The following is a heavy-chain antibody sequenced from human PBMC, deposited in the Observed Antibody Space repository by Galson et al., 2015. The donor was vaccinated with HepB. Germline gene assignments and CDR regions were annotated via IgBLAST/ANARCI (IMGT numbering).Heavy chain of an antibody. CDR3: AMLQGYYGSGSYGY. J-gene: IGHJ4*02. CDR2: IIPIFGTA. CDR1: GGTFSSYA. V-gene: IGHV1-69*13. D-gene: IGHD3-10*01. Sequence: SVKVSCKPSGGTFSSYAISWVRQAPGQGLEWMGGIIPIFGTANYAQKFQGRVTITADESTSTAYMELSSLRSEDTAVYYCAMLQGYYGSGSYGYWGQGTLVTVSS.